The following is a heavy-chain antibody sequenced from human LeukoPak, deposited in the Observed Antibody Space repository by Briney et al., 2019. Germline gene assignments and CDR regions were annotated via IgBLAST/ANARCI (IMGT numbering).Heavy chain of an antibody. D-gene: IGHD2-2*01. Sequence: GGSLRLSCAASGFIFSSYWMHWVRQAPGKGLVWVSRINSDGSSTSYADSVKGRFTISRANAKDTLYLQMNSLRAEDTAVYYCARRVVVPAAPYYFDYWGQGTLVTVSS. J-gene: IGHJ4*02. CDR2: INSDGSST. CDR1: GFIFSSYW. CDR3: ARRVVVPAAPYYFDY. V-gene: IGHV3-74*01.